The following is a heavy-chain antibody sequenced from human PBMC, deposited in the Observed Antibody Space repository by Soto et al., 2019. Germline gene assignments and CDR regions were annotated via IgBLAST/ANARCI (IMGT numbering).Heavy chain of an antibody. D-gene: IGHD5-18*01. Sequence: SETLSLTCTVSGGSISSSSYYWGWIRQPPGKGLEWIGSIYYSGSTYYNPSLKSRVTISVDTSKNQFSLKLSSVTAADTAVYYCARDPGYSYGYNWGQGTLVT. V-gene: IGHV4-39*02. CDR2: IYYSGST. CDR1: GGSISSSSYY. J-gene: IGHJ4*02. CDR3: ARDPGYSYGYN.